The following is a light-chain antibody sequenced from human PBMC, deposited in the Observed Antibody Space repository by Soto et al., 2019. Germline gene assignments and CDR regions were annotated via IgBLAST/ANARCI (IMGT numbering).Light chain of an antibody. V-gene: IGLV2-14*01. Sequence: QSALTQPASVSASPGQSITISCTGGKNDIGSSDYVSWYQQHPGKAPKLIIYGVSNRPSGTSDRFSGSKSGNTASLTISGLQADDEADYYCSPSTSSNTLVFGGGTKVTVL. J-gene: IGLJ3*02. CDR2: GVS. CDR3: SPSTSSNTLV. CDR1: KNDIGSSDY.